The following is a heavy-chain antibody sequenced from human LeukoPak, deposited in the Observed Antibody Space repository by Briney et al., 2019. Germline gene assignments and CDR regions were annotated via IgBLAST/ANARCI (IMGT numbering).Heavy chain of an antibody. CDR2: ISSNGGST. D-gene: IGHD3-3*01. J-gene: IGHJ6*03. CDR1: GFTFSSYA. CDR3: ARAKYKGFGVVSGYYYYYMDV. V-gene: IGHV3-64*01. Sequence: EGSLRLSCAASGFTFSSYAMHWVRQAPGKGLEYVSAISSNGGSTYYANSVKGRFTISRDNSKNTLYLQMGSLRAEDMAVYYCARAKYKGFGVVSGYYYYYMDVWGKGTTVTVSS.